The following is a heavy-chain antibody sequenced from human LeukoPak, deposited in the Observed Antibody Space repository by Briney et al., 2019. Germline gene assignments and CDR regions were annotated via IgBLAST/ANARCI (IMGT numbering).Heavy chain of an antibody. J-gene: IGHJ4*02. D-gene: IGHD6-19*01. CDR2: IYSGGST. CDR1: GFTFSSYA. CDR3: ASGMAVAGPFDY. V-gene: IGHV3-66*01. Sequence: GGSLRLSCAASGFTFSSYAMSWVRQAPGKGLEWVSVIYSGGSTYYADSVKGRFTISRDNSKNTLYLQKNSLRAEDTAVYYCASGMAVAGPFDYWGQGTLVTVSS.